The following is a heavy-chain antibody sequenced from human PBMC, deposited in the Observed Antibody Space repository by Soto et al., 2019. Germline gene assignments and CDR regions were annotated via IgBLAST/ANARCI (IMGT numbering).Heavy chain of an antibody. D-gene: IGHD3-10*01. CDR3: ARGRVTMVRGVIGIYNWFDP. CDR2: IYYSGST. Sequence: SETRSLTCTVSGGSISSSSYYWGWIRQPPGKGLEWIGSIYYSGSTYYNPSLKSRVTISVDTSKNQFSLKLSSVTAADTAVYYCARGRVTMVRGVIGIYNWFDPWGQGTLVTVSS. V-gene: IGHV4-39*01. J-gene: IGHJ5*02. CDR1: GGSISSSSYY.